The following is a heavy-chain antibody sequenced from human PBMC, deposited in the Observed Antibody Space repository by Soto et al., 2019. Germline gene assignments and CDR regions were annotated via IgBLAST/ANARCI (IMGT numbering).Heavy chain of an antibody. CDR3: ARIPSP. J-gene: IGHJ5*02. CDR1: GGSISSGGYS. Sequence: QLPLQESGSGLVKPSQTLSLTCAVSGGSISSGGYSWSCVRQPPGKGVEWIGYIYHSGNIYYNPSLKSRVSISVDRSKNQFSLKLSSVTAADTAVYYCARIPSPWGQGTLVTVSS. D-gene: IGHD2-21*01. CDR2: IYHSGNI. V-gene: IGHV4-30-2*01.